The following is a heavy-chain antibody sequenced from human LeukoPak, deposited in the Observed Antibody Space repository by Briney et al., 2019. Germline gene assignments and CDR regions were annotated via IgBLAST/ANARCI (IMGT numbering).Heavy chain of an antibody. J-gene: IGHJ4*02. CDR2: INHSGST. D-gene: IGHD1-26*01. CDR3: ASDAGVGFDY. Sequence: SETLSLTCAVYGGSFSGYYWSWIRQPPGKGLEWIGEINHSGSTNYNPSLKSRVTISVDKSKNQFSLKLSSVTAADTAVYYCASDAGVGFDYWGQGTLVTVSS. CDR1: GGSFSGYY. V-gene: IGHV4-34*01.